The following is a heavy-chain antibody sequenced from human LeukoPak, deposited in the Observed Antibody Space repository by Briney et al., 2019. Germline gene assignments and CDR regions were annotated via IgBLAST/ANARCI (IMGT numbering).Heavy chain of an antibody. CDR2: IYYSGST. J-gene: IGHJ6*03. CDR1: GGSISSYY. V-gene: IGHV4-59*12. Sequence: PSETLSLTCTVSGGSISSYYWSWIRQPPGKGLEWIGYIYYSGSTYYNPSLKSRVTISVDTSKNQFSLKLSSVTAADTAVYYCARDSRTHNTWSRSSSIYYMDVWGKGTTVTVSS. D-gene: IGHD6-13*01. CDR3: ARDSRTHNTWSRSSSIYYMDV.